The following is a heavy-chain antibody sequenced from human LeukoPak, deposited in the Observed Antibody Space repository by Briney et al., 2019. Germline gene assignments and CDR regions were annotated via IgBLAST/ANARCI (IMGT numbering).Heavy chain of an antibody. CDR2: IYYSGST. Sequence: SETLSLTCTVSGGSISSYYWSWIRQPPGKGLEWIGYIYYSGSTNYNPSLKSRVTISVDTSKNQFSLKLSSVTAADTAVYYCARGLLQDYYYGMDVWGQGTTVIVSS. D-gene: IGHD1-1*01. V-gene: IGHV4-59*01. CDR3: ARGLLQDYYYGMDV. J-gene: IGHJ6*02. CDR1: GGSISSYY.